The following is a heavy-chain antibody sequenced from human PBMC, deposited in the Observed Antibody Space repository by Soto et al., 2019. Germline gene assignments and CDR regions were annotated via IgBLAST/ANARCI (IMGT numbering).Heavy chain of an antibody. CDR1: GFSFNNAW. CDR2: IKSKVDGGTT. Sequence: EVQLVESGGGLVKPGGSLRLSCAASGFSFNNAWMHWVRQAPGKGLEWVGRIKSKVDGGTTDYAAPAKGRFSISRDDAKDTLYLQMNSLKIEDTAVYYCTTDLRFGDWFDPWGQGTLVTVSS. J-gene: IGHJ5*02. V-gene: IGHV3-15*07. D-gene: IGHD3-10*01. CDR3: TTDLRFGDWFDP.